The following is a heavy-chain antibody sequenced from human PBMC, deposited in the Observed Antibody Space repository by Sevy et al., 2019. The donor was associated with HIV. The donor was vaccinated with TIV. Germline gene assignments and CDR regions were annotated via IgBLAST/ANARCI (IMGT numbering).Heavy chain of an antibody. D-gene: IGHD6-13*01. CDR1: GGSISYYY. J-gene: IGHJ5*02. Sequence: SETLSLTCTVSGGSISYYYWIWIRQPPGKGLEWIGYIYDSGRTNYNPSLKSRVTISVDTSKNQFSLKLSSVTAADTAVYYCAREGFTSSSFGWFDPWGQRTLVTVSS. CDR3: AREGFTSSSFGWFDP. CDR2: IYDSGRT. V-gene: IGHV4-59*13.